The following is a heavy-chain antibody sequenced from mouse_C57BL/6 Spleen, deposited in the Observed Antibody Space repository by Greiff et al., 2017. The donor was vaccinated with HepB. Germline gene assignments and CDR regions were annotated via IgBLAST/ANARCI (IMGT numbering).Heavy chain of an antibody. Sequence: EVQLQQSGPGLVKPSQSLSLTCSVTGYSITSGYYWNWIRQFPGNKLEWRGYISYDGSNNYNPSLKNRISITRDTSKNQFFLKLNSVTTEDTATYYCARGGSGYVMDYWGQGTSVTVSS. CDR1: GYSITSGYY. CDR3: ARGGSGYVMDY. V-gene: IGHV3-6*01. CDR2: ISYDGSN. D-gene: IGHD3-2*02. J-gene: IGHJ4*01.